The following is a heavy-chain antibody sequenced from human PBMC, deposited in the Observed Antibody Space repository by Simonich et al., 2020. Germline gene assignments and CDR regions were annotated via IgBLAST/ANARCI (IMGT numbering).Heavy chain of an antibody. D-gene: IGHD1-7*01. V-gene: IGHV3-23*01. CDR1: GFTFSSYA. CDR2: ISGSGCST. J-gene: IGHJ4*02. Sequence: EVQLLESGGGLVQPGGSLRLSCAASGFTFSSYAMSWVRQAPGKGLGWVSAISGSGCSTYYADSGKGRFTISRDNSKNTLYLQMNSLRAEDTAVYYCAKRSGVSITGTFDYWGQGTLVTVSS. CDR3: AKRSGVSITGTFDY.